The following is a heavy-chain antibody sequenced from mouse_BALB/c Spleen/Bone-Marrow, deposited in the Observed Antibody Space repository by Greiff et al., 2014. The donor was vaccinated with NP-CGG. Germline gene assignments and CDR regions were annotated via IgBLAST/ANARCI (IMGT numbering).Heavy chain of an antibody. J-gene: IGHJ3*01. Sequence: EVKLQESGAELVKPGASVKLSSTASGFNIKDTYTHWVKQRPEQGLEWIGRIDPANGNTKYDPKFQGKATITADTSSNTAYLQLSSLTSEDTAVYYCARNGNYGAWFAYWGQGTLVTVSA. V-gene: IGHV14-3*02. CDR3: ARNGNYGAWFAY. CDR1: GFNIKDTY. CDR2: IDPANGNT. D-gene: IGHD2-1*01.